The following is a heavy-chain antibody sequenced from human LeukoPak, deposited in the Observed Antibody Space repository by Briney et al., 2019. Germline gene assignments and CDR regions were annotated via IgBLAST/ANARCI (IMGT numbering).Heavy chain of an antibody. CDR1: GGSINIYS. Sequence: PSETLSLTCTVSGGSINIYSWSWIRQPPGKGLEWMGYMSSSGSASYNPSLESRVTISLDTSTNQFSLKLSSVTTVDTAVYYCARRVGNKVDYWGQGTLVTVSS. CDR3: ARRVGNKVDY. J-gene: IGHJ4*02. CDR2: MSSSGSA. V-gene: IGHV4-59*01. D-gene: IGHD1-26*01.